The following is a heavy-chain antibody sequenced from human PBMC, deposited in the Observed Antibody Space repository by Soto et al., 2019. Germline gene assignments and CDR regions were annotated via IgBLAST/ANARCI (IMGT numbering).Heavy chain of an antibody. J-gene: IGHJ4*02. V-gene: IGHV3-30*18. CDR3: AKDDPPQGYYDSSGYGDY. D-gene: IGHD3-22*01. CDR1: GFTFSSYG. Sequence: GGSLRLSCAASGFTFSSYGMHWVRQAPGKGLEWVAVISYDGSNKYYADSVKGRFTISRDNSKNTLYLQMNSLRAEDTAVYYCAKDDPPQGYYDSSGYGDYWGQGTLVTVSS. CDR2: ISYDGSNK.